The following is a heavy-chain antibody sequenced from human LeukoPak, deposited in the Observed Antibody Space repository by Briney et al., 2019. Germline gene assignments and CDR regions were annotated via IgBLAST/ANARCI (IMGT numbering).Heavy chain of an antibody. CDR3: EFDWLPRY. V-gene: IGHV4-39*07. J-gene: IGHJ4*02. D-gene: IGHD3-9*01. Sequence: SETLSLTCTVSGGSISSSSYYWGWIRQPPGKGLEWIGSIYYSGSTYYNPSLKSRVTISVDTSKNQFSLKLSSVTAADTAVYYCEFDWLPRYWGQGTLVTVSS. CDR1: GGSISSSSYY. CDR2: IYYSGST.